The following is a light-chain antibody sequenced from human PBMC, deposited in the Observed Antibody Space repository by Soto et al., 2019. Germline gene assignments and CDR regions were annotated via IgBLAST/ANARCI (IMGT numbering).Light chain of an antibody. CDR2: EVR. CDR3: SPHAVGSTLL. J-gene: IGLJ2*01. CDR1: SRDVGAYNL. V-gene: IGLV2-23*02. Sequence: QSALTQPGSVSGSPGQSITISCSGTSRDVGAYNLVSWYQQRPGKAPKLLIYEVRNRPSGLSYRFSGSKSGNTASLTISSLLPEDEADYFCSPHAVGSTLLFGGGTKVTVL.